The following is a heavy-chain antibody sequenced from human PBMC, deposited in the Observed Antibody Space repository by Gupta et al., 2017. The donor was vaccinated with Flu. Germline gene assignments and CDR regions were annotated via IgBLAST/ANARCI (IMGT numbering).Heavy chain of an antibody. CDR2: LSAYSDNT. CDR1: GYTFTNYG. Sequence: QIHLVQSGAGVKKPGASVTVSCTSSGYTFTNYGSTRVRQAPGQGPEWMGWLSAYSDNTNDPQKFQGRVTLTTDSPTSTAYLEVRSLTSDDTAMYYCATEGIGPMAGRGTRDYWGQGTLVTVSS. J-gene: IGHJ4*02. CDR3: ATEGIGPMAGRGTRDY. V-gene: IGHV1-18*01. D-gene: IGHD6-19*01.